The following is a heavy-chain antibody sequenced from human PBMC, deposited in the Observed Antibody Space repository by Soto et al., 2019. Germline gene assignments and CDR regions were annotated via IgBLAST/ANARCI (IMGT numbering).Heavy chain of an antibody. Sequence: GGSLRLSCAASGFTFSNAWMNWVRQAPGKGLEWVGRARNKFYRYTTQYAASVQGRFTLSRDDSKNSVYLQMSSLKTEDTAVYYCARSTPDLGYPDAFNIWGQGTMVTVSS. J-gene: IGHJ3*02. CDR2: ARNKFYRYTT. D-gene: IGHD3-16*01. CDR3: ARSTPDLGYPDAFNI. CDR1: GFTFSNAW. V-gene: IGHV3-72*01.